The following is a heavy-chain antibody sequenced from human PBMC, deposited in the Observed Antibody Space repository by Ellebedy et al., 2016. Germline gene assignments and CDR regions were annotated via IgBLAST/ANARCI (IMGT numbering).Heavy chain of an antibody. Sequence: ASVKVSXKASGYTFTGYYMHWVRQAPGQGLEWMGWINPNSGGTNYAQKFQGRVTMTRDTSISTAYMELSRLRSDDTAVYYCARAVLNSYYYYGMDVWGQGTTVTVSS. J-gene: IGHJ6*02. CDR2: INPNSGGT. CDR3: ARAVLNSYYYYGMDV. CDR1: GYTFTGYY. D-gene: IGHD3/OR15-3a*01. V-gene: IGHV1-2*02.